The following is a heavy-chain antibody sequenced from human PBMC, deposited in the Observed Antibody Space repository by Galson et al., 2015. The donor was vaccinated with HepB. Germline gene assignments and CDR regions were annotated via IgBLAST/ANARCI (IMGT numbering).Heavy chain of an antibody. Sequence: SLRLSCAASGFTFNTYAMSWVRQAPGKGLEWVAGISGDGNTAYYAESVKGRFTISRDNFQNILFLQENSLRSDDTAVYFCAKGGDVRGVWGAFDIWGQGTMVTVSS. J-gene: IGHJ3*02. D-gene: IGHD3-10*01. CDR2: ISGDGNTA. CDR1: GFTFNTYA. CDR3: AKGGDVRGVWGAFDI. V-gene: IGHV3-23*01.